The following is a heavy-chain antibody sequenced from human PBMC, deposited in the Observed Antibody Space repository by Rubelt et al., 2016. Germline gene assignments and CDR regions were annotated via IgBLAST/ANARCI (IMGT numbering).Heavy chain of an antibody. D-gene: IGHD6-13*01. J-gene: IGHJ4*02. CDR3: AKDMGAAGTDFDY. CDR1: GFTVSSNY. V-gene: IGHV3-66*01. Sequence: VQLVESGGGLVQPGGSLRLSCAASGFTVSSNYMSWVRQAPGKGLEWVSVIYSGGSTYYADSVKGRVTIARGNSKNTLYLQMNSLRAEDTAVYYCAKDMGAAGTDFDYWGQGTLVTVSS. CDR2: IYSGGST.